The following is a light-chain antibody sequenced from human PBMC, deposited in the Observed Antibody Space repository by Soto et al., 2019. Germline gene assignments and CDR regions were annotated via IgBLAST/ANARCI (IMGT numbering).Light chain of an antibody. J-gene: IGKJ1*01. V-gene: IGKV1-9*01. Sequence: DVQLTQSPSFLSASVGDRVTITCRASQGITNYLAWYQQKPGKAPKPLIYTASTLQSGVPSRFSGSGAGAEFTLTITGLPPEDFATYFCQQFHTYPWTFGQGTKVEIK. CDR3: QQFHTYPWT. CDR1: QGITNY. CDR2: TAS.